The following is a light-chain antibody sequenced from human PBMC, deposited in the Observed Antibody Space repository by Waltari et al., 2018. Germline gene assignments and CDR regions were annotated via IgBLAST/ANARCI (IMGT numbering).Light chain of an antibody. CDR1: SSDVGGYNY. J-gene: IGLJ3*02. CDR3: CSYAGSYSPWV. CDR2: DVS. Sequence: QSALTQPRSVSGSPGQSVTISCTGTSSDVGGYNYVSWHQQHPGKAPKLMIYDVSNRPSGVPDRFSGSKSGNTASLTISGLQAEDEADYYCCSYAGSYSPWVFGGGTKLTVL. V-gene: IGLV2-11*01.